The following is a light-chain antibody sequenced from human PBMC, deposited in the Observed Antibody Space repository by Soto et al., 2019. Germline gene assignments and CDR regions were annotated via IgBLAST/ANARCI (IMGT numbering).Light chain of an antibody. J-gene: IGKJ2*01. V-gene: IGKV1-8*01. Sequence: AIRMTQSPSSFSASTGDRVTITCRASQGISSYLAWYQQKPGKAPKLLIYAASTLQSGVPSRFSGSGSGTDFTLTISCLQSEDFATYYCQKYNNAPYTFGQGTKLEI. CDR1: QGISSY. CDR3: QKYNNAPYT. CDR2: AAS.